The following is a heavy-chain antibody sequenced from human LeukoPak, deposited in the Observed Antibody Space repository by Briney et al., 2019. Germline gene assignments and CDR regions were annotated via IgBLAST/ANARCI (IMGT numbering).Heavy chain of an antibody. Sequence: ASVKVSCKASGYTFTSYGISWVRQAPGQGLEWMGWISAYNGNTNYAQKLQGRVTMTTDTSTSTAYRELRSLRSDDTAVYYCARDLGELPDWFDPWGQGTLVTVSS. CDR3: ARDLGELPDWFDP. J-gene: IGHJ5*02. CDR2: ISAYNGNT. D-gene: IGHD3-16*01. V-gene: IGHV1-18*01. CDR1: GYTFTSYG.